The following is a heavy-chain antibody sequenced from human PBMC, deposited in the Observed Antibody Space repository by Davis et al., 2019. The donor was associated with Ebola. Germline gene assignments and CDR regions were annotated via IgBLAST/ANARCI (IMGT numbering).Heavy chain of an antibody. Sequence: PSETLSLTCTVSGGSISSYYWSWIRQPPGKGLEWIGYIYYSGSTNYNPSLKSRVTISVDTSKNQFSLKLSSVTAADTAVYYCARLGSSSYFDYWGQGTLVTVSS. J-gene: IGHJ4*02. V-gene: IGHV4-59*01. CDR3: ARLGSSSYFDY. D-gene: IGHD6-13*01. CDR2: IYYSGST. CDR1: GGSISSYY.